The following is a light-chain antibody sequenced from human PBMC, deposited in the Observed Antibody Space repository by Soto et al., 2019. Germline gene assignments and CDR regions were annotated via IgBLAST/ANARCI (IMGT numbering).Light chain of an antibody. Sequence: DIQMTQSPSSLSASIGDRVTITCRASQSISSYLNWYQHRPGKAPKLLIYAASSLQPGVPSRFSGSGSGTDFTLTISSLQPEDFATYSCQQSYSTRLTFGGGTKVEIK. V-gene: IGKV1-39*01. J-gene: IGKJ4*01. CDR2: AAS. CDR3: QQSYSTRLT. CDR1: QSISSY.